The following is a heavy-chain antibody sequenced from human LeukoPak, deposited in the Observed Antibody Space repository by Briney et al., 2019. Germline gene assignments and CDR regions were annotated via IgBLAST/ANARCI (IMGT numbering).Heavy chain of an antibody. V-gene: IGHV4-39*01. D-gene: IGHD3-22*01. CDR1: GGSISSSSYY. Sequence: SETLSLTCTVSGGSISSSSYYWGWIRQPPGKGLEWIGSIYYSGSTYYNPSLKSRVTMSVDTSNKQFSLKLSSVTAADTAVYYCARHSGSSVYNRLDYWGQGTLVAVSS. J-gene: IGHJ4*02. CDR3: ARHSGSSVYNRLDY. CDR2: IYYSGST.